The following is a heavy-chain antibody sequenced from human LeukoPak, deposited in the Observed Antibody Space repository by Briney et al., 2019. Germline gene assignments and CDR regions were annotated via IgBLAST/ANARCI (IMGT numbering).Heavy chain of an antibody. CDR1: GFTFSTYG. V-gene: IGHV3-30*03. Sequence: GGSLRLSCAASGFTFSTYGMHWVRQAPGKGLEWVAVISYDGSNKYYADSVKGRFTISRDNSKNTLYLQMNSLRAEDTAVYYCARDNIFGVVAHHGMDVWGQGTTVTVSS. CDR2: ISYDGSNK. CDR3: ARDNIFGVVAHHGMDV. D-gene: IGHD3-3*02. J-gene: IGHJ6*02.